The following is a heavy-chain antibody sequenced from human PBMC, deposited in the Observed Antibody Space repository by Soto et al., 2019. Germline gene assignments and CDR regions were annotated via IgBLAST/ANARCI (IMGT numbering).Heavy chain of an antibody. CDR3: ARVKVWLTN. CDR1: EFTFSNYA. J-gene: IGHJ4*02. V-gene: IGHV3-23*01. D-gene: IGHD5-18*01. CDR2: ISDNGGTT. Sequence: HPGGSLRLSCAASEFTFSNYAMSWVRQAPGKGLEWVSSISDNGGTTYYADSVKGRFTISRDNSKNTLYLQMNSLRAEDTAVYYCARVKVWLTNWGQGTLVTVSS.